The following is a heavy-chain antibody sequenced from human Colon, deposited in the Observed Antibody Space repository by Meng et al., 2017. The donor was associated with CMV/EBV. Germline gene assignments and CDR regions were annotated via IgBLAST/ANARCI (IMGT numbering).Heavy chain of an antibody. J-gene: IGHJ4*02. D-gene: IGHD3-22*01. CDR2: ISPHSGDT. CDR3: AREGLVVVTHDL. Sequence: CKSSGYTFTDYTIHWVRQAPGEGPEWMGWISPHSGDTNIAPKFLGRVMMSTDTSITTAYMDLGSLTSDDTAIYYCAREGLVVVTHDLWGQGTLVTVSS. CDR1: GYTFTDYT. V-gene: IGHV1-2*02.